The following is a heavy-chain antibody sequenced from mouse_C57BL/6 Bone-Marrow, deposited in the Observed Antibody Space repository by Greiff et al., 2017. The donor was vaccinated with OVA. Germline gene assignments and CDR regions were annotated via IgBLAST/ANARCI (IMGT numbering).Heavy chain of an antibody. CDR2: ISDGGSYT. D-gene: IGHD2-4*01. CDR3: ARDNYDYPAWFAY. J-gene: IGHJ3*01. CDR1: GFTFSSYA. Sequence: EVMLVESGGGLVKPGGSLKLSCAASGFTFSSYAMSWVRQTPEKRLEWVATISDGGSYTYYPDNVKGRFTISRDNAKNNLYLQMSHLKSEDTAMYYCARDNYDYPAWFAYWGQGTLVTVSA. V-gene: IGHV5-4*01.